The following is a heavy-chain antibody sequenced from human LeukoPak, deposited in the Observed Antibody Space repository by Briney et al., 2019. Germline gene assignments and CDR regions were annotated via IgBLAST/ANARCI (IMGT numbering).Heavy chain of an antibody. Sequence: GGSLRLSCAASGFTFSSYSMNWVRQAPGKGLEWVSSISSSSSYIYYADSVKGRFTISRDNAKNSLYLQMNSLRAEDTAVYYCARRRDIVVVPAAYNWFDPWGQGTLVTVSS. V-gene: IGHV3-21*01. CDR2: ISSSSSYI. CDR3: ARRRDIVVVPAAYNWFDP. CDR1: GFTFSSYS. J-gene: IGHJ5*02. D-gene: IGHD2-2*01.